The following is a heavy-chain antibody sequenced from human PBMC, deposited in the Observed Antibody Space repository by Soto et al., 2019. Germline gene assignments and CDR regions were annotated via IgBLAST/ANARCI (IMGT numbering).Heavy chain of an antibody. V-gene: IGHV3-23*01. CDR1: GFTFRNYA. Sequence: PRLSFAASGFTFRNYAMMWVRQAPGKGPECGSGIYGSGRGIEYADSVKGRFTIYRDNSKNTVYLEMNSLRVDDTAVYYCAKDIVSGDGFGLIDRCGLGTLATVSS. J-gene: IGHJ2*01. CDR2: IYGSGRGI. D-gene: IGHD2-21*02. CDR3: AKDIVSGDGFGLIDR.